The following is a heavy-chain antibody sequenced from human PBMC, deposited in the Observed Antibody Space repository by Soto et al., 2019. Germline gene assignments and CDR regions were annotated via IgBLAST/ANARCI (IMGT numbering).Heavy chain of an antibody. Sequence: QVQLVESGGGVVQPGRSLRLSCAASGFTLSNYVMHWVRQAPGKGLVRVASISYDGSNKYYAVSVKGRFTISRDNSKNTLSLQMNRLRAEDTAVYYCAKISSPGDAFDIWGQGTMVTVSS. CDR3: AKISSPGDAFDI. CDR1: GFTLSNYV. J-gene: IGHJ3*02. V-gene: IGHV3-30*18. CDR2: ISYDGSNK. D-gene: IGHD2-15*01.